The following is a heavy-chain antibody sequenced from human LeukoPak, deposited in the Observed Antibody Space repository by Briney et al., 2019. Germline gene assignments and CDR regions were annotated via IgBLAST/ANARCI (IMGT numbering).Heavy chain of an antibody. CDR2: INHSGST. D-gene: IGHD6-19*01. V-gene: IGHV4-34*01. CDR3: ARDLAYRSSLRGTFDI. J-gene: IGHJ3*02. Sequence: PSETLSLTCGVYGGSFSDYNWNWIRQPPGKGLEWIGEINHSGSTNYNPSLKSRVTISIDTSKNQFSLKMSSVTAADTAVYYSARDLAYRSSLRGTFDIWGQGTKVTVSS. CDR1: GGSFSDYN.